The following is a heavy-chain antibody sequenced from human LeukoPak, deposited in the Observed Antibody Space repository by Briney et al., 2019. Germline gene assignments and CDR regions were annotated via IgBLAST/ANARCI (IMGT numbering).Heavy chain of an antibody. CDR3: ARASSSPDYSILDAFDI. Sequence: SVKVSCKASGYTFTSYYMHWVRQAPGQGLEWMGGIIPIFGTANYAQKFQGRVTITTDESTSTAYMELSSLRSEDTAVYYCARASSSPDYSILDAFDIWGQGTMVTVSS. D-gene: IGHD4-11*01. V-gene: IGHV1-69*05. CDR2: IIPIFGTA. J-gene: IGHJ3*02. CDR1: GYTFTSYY.